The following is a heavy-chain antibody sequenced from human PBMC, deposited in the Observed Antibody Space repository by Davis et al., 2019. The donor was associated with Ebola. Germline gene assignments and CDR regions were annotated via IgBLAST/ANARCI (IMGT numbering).Heavy chain of an antibody. Sequence: PGGSLRLSCAASGFTFDDYAMHWVRQPPGKGLEWVSGISWNSGSIGYADSVKGRFTISRDNAKNSLYLQMNSLRAEDTALYYCAKGVAGSPLGYGMDVWGQGTTVTVSS. V-gene: IGHV3-9*01. CDR1: GFTFDDYA. D-gene: IGHD6-19*01. CDR2: ISWNSGSI. J-gene: IGHJ6*02. CDR3: AKGVAGSPLGYGMDV.